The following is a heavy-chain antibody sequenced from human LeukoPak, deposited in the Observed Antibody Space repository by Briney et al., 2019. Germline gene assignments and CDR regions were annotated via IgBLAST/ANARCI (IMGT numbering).Heavy chain of an antibody. CDR3: ARDLPIAARPNAFDI. D-gene: IGHD6-6*01. V-gene: IGHV4-61*02. J-gene: IGHJ3*02. CDR1: GGPIRSEGYH. Sequence: SDTLSLICTVSGGPIRSEGYHGRWIRQPAGKGLEWFVRFYTSGSTNYNPSLKSRVAMSVVASKNQFSLNLNSVAAADTAVDYCARDLPIAARPNAFDIWGQGTVVTVSS. CDR2: FYTSGST.